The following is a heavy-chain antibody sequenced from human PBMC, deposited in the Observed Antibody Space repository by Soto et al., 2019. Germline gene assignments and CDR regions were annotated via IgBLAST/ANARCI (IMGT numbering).Heavy chain of an antibody. V-gene: IGHV1-69*02. D-gene: IGHD6-13*01. J-gene: IGHJ4*02. CDR3: ARVKSGYSSSWYGVD. CDR1: GGTFSSYT. Sequence: QVQLVQSGAEVKKPGSSVKFSCKASGGTFSSYTISWVRQAPGQGLEWMGRIIHILGIAKYAQKFQGRVTITADKSASTAYIELSRRRSEDTAVYYCARVKSGYSSSWYGVDWGQGTLVTVSS. CDR2: IIHILGIA.